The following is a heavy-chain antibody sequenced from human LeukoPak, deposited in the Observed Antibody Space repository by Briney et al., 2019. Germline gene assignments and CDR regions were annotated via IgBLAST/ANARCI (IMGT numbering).Heavy chain of an antibody. CDR3: ARIPSLSWQQPFDY. Sequence: PGGSLRLSCAASGFTFSSYEMNWVRQAPGKGLEWVSYISSSGSTIYYADSVKGRFTISRDNAKNSLYLQMNSLRAEDTAVYYCARIPSLSWQQPFDYWGQGTLVTVSS. V-gene: IGHV3-48*03. CDR1: GFTFSSYE. CDR2: ISSSGSTI. J-gene: IGHJ4*02. D-gene: IGHD6-13*01.